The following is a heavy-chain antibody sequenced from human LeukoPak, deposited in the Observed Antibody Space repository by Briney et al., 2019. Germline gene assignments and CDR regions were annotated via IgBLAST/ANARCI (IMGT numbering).Heavy chain of an antibody. CDR2: IYSGGST. Sequence: PGGSLRLSCAASGFTVSSNYMSWVRQAPGKGLEWVSVIYSGGSTYYADSVKGRFTISRDNSKNTLYLQMNSLRAEDTAVYYCARHQKRDVNWFDPWGQGTLVTVSS. CDR1: GFTVSSNY. V-gene: IGHV3-53*01. D-gene: IGHD5-24*01. CDR3: ARHQKRDVNWFDP. J-gene: IGHJ5*02.